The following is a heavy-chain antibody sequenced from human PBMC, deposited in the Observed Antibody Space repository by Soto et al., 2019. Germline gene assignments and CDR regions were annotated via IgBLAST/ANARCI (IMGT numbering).Heavy chain of an antibody. CDR1: GFTFSSYA. CDR2: ISGSGGST. CDR3: AKLYSGDYYDSSGYVDP. Sequence: GGSLRLSCAASGFTFSSYAMSWVRQAPGKGLEWVSAISGSGGSTYYADSVKGRFTISRDNSKNTLYLQMNSLRAEDTAVYYCAKLYSGDYYDSSGYVDPWGQGTLVTVSS. J-gene: IGHJ5*02. D-gene: IGHD3-22*01. V-gene: IGHV3-23*01.